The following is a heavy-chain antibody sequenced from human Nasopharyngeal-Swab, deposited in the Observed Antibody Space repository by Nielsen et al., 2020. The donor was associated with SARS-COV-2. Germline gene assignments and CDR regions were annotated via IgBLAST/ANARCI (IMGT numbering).Heavy chain of an antibody. Sequence: ASVNVSCKASGYTFTGYYMHWVRQAPGQGLEWMGWMNPNSGNTGYAQKFQGRVTMTRNTSISTAYMELSSLRSEDTAVYYCARLGASSRMGTMIVVALYYFDYWGQGTLVTVSS. CDR2: MNPNSGNT. V-gene: IGHV1-8*02. J-gene: IGHJ4*02. CDR1: GYTFTGYY. CDR3: ARLGASSRMGTMIVVALYYFDY. D-gene: IGHD3-22*01.